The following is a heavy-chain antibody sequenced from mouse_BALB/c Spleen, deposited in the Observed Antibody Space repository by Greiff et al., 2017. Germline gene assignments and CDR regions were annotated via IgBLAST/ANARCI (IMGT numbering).Heavy chain of an antibody. D-gene: IGHD2-4*01. V-gene: IGHV5-6*02. CDR2: ISSGGSYT. CDR3: ARRDYGGAMDY. J-gene: IGHJ4*01. CDR1: GFTFSSYG. Sequence: EVKLMESGGDLVKPGGSLKLSCAASGFTFSSYGMSWVRQTPDKRLEWVATISSGGSYTYYPDSVKGRFTISRDNAKNTLYLQMSSLKSEDTAMYYCARRDYGGAMDYWGQGTSVTVSS.